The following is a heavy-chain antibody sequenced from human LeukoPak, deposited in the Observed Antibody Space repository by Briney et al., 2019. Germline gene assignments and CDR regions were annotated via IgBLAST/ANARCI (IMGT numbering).Heavy chain of an antibody. V-gene: IGHV4-39*01. CDR1: GGSISSTNYY. CDR3: ARHYYAGSGTYRPFDY. CDR2: SYSDGT. Sequence: SETLSLTCTVSGGSISSTNYYWGWIRQPPGKGLEWIGSSYSDGTYYNPSLKSRIAMSADTSKTQFSLSLRSVTATATAVYYCARHYYAGSGTYRPFDYWGQGTLVTVAS. J-gene: IGHJ4*02. D-gene: IGHD3-10*01.